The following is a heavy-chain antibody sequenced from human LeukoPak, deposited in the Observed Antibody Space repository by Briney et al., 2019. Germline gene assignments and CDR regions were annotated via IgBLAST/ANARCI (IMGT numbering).Heavy chain of an antibody. CDR3: VKATAADGTFHFDF. V-gene: IGHV3-33*06. J-gene: IGHJ4*02. CDR2: LWADGNTA. CDR1: GFTLNSFG. D-gene: IGHD5-24*01. Sequence: PGRSLRLSCAASGFTLNSFGMHWVRQVPGKGLEWVAVLWADGNTAHYADSVKGRFTISRDTAENTLNLQMNSLRSEDTAVYYCVKATAADGTFHFDFWGQGTLVTVSS.